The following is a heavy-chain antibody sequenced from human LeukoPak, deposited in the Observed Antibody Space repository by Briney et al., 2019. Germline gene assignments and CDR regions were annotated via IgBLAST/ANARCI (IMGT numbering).Heavy chain of an antibody. V-gene: IGHV3-23*01. CDR3: AKAFSRGAFDM. J-gene: IGHJ3*02. Sequence: GESLRLSRAPSGFTYSSYAMNWVRQAPRKGLEGVSVISGGGGSTYYTDSVKGRFTISRDNSKNTLYLQMNSLRAEDTAVYYCAKAFSRGAFDMWGQGTMVTVSS. CDR2: ISGGGGST. D-gene: IGHD5-24*01. CDR1: GFTYSSYA.